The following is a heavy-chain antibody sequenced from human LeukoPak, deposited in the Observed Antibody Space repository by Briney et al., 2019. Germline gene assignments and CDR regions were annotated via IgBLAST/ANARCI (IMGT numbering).Heavy chain of an antibody. CDR1: GGSISSSGYY. CDR3: ARDHHDSYYMDV. V-gene: IGHV4-39*07. CDR2: IYYSGST. J-gene: IGHJ6*03. Sequence: SETLSLTCTVSGGSISSSGYYWGWIRQPPGKGLEWIGSIYYSGSTYYNPSLKSRVTISVDTSKNQFSLKLSSVTAADTAVYYCARDHHDSYYMDVWGKGTTVTVSS.